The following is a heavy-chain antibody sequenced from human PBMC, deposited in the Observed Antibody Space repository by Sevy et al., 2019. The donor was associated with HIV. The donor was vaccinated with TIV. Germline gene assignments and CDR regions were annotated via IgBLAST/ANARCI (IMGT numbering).Heavy chain of an antibody. CDR1: GYTFTNYW. D-gene: IGHD5-12*01. J-gene: IGHJ4*02. Sequence: GESLKISCKGSGYTFTNYWIGWVRQMPGKGLEWMGIIYPGDSDTRYSPSFQGQVTISADKSISTAYLQWSSLKASDTAIYYCVRHPGVATLYFDYWGQGILVTFSS. CDR3: VRHPGVATLYFDY. CDR2: IYPGDSDT. V-gene: IGHV5-51*01.